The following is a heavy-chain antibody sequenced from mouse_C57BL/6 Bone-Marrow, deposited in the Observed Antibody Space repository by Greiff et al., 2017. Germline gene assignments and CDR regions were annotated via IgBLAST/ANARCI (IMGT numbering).Heavy chain of an antibody. V-gene: IGHV1-81*01. Sequence: VQLQQSGAELARPGASVKLSCKASGYTFTSYGISWVKQRTGQGLEWIGEIYPRSGNTYSNEKFKGKATLTADKSSSTAYMELRSLTSEDSAVYFCAREGDYYGSSSGFDYWGQGTTLTVSS. CDR3: AREGDYYGSSSGFDY. J-gene: IGHJ2*01. CDR1: GYTFTSYG. D-gene: IGHD1-1*01. CDR2: IYPRSGNT.